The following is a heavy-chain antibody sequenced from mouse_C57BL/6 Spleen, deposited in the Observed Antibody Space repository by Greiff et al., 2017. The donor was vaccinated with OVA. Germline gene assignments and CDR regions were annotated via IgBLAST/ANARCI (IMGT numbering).Heavy chain of an antibody. CDR3: ARQDGNYEDFDV. V-gene: IGHV3-6*01. J-gene: IGHJ1*03. CDR1: GYSITSGYY. D-gene: IGHD2-1*01. Sequence: EVQLQQSGPGLVKPSQSLSLTCSVTGYSITSGYYWNWIRQFPGNKLEWMGYISYDGSNNYNPSLKNRISITRDTSKNQFFLKLNSVTTEDTATYYCARQDGNYEDFDVWGTGTTVTVSS. CDR2: ISYDGSN.